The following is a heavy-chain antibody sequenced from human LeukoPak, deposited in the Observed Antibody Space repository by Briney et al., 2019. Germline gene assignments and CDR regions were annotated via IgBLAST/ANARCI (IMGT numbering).Heavy chain of an antibody. D-gene: IGHD3-10*01. Sequence: PSETLSLTCTVSGGSISSYYWSWIRQPPGKGLEWIGDIYYSGSTNYNPSLKSRVTISVDTSKNQFSLKLSSVSAADTAVYYCARDRGPYYFDYWGQGTLVTVSS. CDR3: ARDRGPYYFDY. CDR2: IYYSGST. J-gene: IGHJ4*02. V-gene: IGHV4-59*01. CDR1: GGSISSYY.